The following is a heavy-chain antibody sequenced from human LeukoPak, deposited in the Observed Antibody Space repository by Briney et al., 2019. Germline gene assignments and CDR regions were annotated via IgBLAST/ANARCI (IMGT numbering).Heavy chain of an antibody. Sequence: SETLSRTCTGSGGSISSYYWSWIRQPPGKGLEWIGYIYYSGSTNYNPSLKSRVTISVDTSKNQFSLKLSSVTAADTAVYYCARQPNSSGWYVSGYFDYWGQGTLVTVSS. CDR1: GGSISSYY. D-gene: IGHD6-19*01. CDR3: ARQPNSSGWYVSGYFDY. V-gene: IGHV4-59*08. CDR2: IYYSGST. J-gene: IGHJ4*02.